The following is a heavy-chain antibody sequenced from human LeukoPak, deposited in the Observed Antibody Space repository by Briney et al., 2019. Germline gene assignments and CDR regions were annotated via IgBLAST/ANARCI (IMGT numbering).Heavy chain of an antibody. CDR2: VDGGGGGT. Sequence: GGSLRLSCAASGFTLSSYAMTWVRQAPGRGLEWVSSVDGGGGGTYYADSVKGRFTISRDNSKGTLYLQMNGLRAEDTAVYFCAKQSAGSAAWYSLRYDFWGQGTLVTVSS. V-gene: IGHV3-23*01. CDR1: GFTLSSYA. J-gene: IGHJ4*02. CDR3: AKQSAGSAAWYSLRYDF. D-gene: IGHD6-13*01.